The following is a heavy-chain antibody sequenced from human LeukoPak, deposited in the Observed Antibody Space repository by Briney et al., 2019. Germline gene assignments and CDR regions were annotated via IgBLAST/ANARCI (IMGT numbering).Heavy chain of an antibody. CDR3: VKDRGLVGSGWSNWFDP. D-gene: IGHD6-19*01. V-gene: IGHV3-64D*06. CDR2: ISGSGDGT. J-gene: IGHJ5*02. CDR1: GFTVSSNY. Sequence: GGSLRLSCAVSGFTVSSNYVSWVRQAPGKGLEYVSSISGSGDGTYYADAVKGRFTISRDNPKNTLFLQMNSLTVEDTAVYYCVKDRGLVGSGWSNWFDPWGQGTLATVSS.